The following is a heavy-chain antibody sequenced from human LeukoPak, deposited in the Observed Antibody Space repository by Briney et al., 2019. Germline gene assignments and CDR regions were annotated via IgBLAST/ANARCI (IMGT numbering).Heavy chain of an antibody. Sequence: ASVKVSCKASGYTLTELSMHWVRQAPGKGLEWMGGFDPEDGETIYAQKFQGRVTMTEDTSTDTAYMELSSLRSEDTAVYYCATAGSHDSSGYYLGAFDIWGQGTMVAVSS. J-gene: IGHJ3*02. D-gene: IGHD3-22*01. V-gene: IGHV1-24*01. CDR2: FDPEDGET. CDR1: GYTLTELS. CDR3: ATAGSHDSSGYYLGAFDI.